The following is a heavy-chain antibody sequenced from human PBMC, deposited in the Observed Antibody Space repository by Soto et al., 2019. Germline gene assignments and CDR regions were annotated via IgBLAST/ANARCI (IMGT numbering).Heavy chain of an antibody. CDR2: MYHTGST. V-gene: IGHV4-30-2*01. CDR3: ARGPYDSSGFYSGFDI. D-gene: IGHD3-22*01. J-gene: IGHJ3*02. Sequence: TLSLTCTVSGGSISSGAYSWSWIRQPPGKGLEWIAYMYHTGSTHYSPSLKSRVTVSVDRSKNQLSLRLSSVTAADTAVFYCARGPYDSSGFYSGFDIWGQGTVVTVSS. CDR1: GGSISSGAYS.